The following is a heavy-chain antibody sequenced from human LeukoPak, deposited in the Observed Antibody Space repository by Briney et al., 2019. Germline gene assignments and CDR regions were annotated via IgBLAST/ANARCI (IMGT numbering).Heavy chain of an antibody. CDR2: DYYSGTT. V-gene: IGHV4-59*11. CDR1: GDSISSHY. J-gene: IGHJ2*01. D-gene: IGHD3-10*01. CDR3: ARLQRITMAGPDYWYFDL. Sequence: PSETLSLTCTVSGDSISSHYWSWLRQPPVTGLEWIGYDYYSGTTNYVPSLKSRVTISVDTSKTQSSLKMNSVTAADTAVYYCARLQRITMAGPDYWYFDLWGRGTLVTVSP.